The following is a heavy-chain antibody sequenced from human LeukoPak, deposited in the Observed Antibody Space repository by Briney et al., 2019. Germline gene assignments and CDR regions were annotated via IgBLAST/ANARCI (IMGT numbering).Heavy chain of an antibody. D-gene: IGHD4-11*01. CDR3: ASRDSKDGPYYFDY. CDR2: IIPIFGTA. CDR1: GGTFSSYA. V-gene: IGHV1-69*05. J-gene: IGHJ4*02. Sequence: EASVKVSCKASGGTFSSYAISWVRQAPGQGLEWMGGIIPIFGTANYAQKFQGRVTITTDESTSTAYMELSSLRSEDTAVYYCASRDSKDGPYYFDYWGQGTLVTVSS.